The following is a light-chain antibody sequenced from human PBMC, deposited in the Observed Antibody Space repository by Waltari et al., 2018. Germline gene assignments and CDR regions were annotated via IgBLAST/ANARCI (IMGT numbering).Light chain of an antibody. Sequence: IQMTQSPSTLSASLGERVTITCRASQKINSWLAWYQQKPGKAPKLLIYKASSLETGVPSRFSGSESGTEFTLTINSLQPDDFATYYCQQYNSYHIFTFGPGTKVEI. V-gene: IGKV1-5*03. CDR2: KAS. CDR1: QKINSW. J-gene: IGKJ3*01. CDR3: QQYNSYHIFT.